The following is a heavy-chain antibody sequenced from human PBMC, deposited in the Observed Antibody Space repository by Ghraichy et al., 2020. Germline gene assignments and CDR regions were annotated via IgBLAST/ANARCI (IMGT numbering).Heavy chain of an antibody. V-gene: IGHV3-48*01. Sequence: GGSLRLSCAASGFTFSSYSMNWVRQAPGKGLEWVSYISSSSSTIYYADSVKGRFTISRDNAKNSLYLQMNSLRAEDTAVYYCAGTYYYDSSGYYYAFDIWGQGTMVTVSS. CDR3: AGTYYYDSSGYYYAFDI. J-gene: IGHJ3*02. CDR2: ISSSSSTI. D-gene: IGHD3-22*01. CDR1: GFTFSSYS.